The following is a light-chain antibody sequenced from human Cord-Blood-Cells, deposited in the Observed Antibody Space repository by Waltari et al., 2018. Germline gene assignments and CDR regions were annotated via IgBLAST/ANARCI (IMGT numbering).Light chain of an antibody. J-gene: IGKJ4*01. CDR1: QSVSSN. V-gene: IGKV3-15*01. CDR2: GAS. CDR3: QQYKNWPPLT. Sequence: DIVMTQSPATLSVSPGERATLSCRASQSVSSNLAWYQQKPGQAPRLLIYGASTRATGSPARFSGSGYGTEFTLTISSLQSEDFAVYYCQQYKNWPPLTFGGGTKVEIK.